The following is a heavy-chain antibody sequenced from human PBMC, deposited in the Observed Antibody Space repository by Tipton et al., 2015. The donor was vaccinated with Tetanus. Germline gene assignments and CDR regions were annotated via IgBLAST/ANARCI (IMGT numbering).Heavy chain of an antibody. CDR2: IHPDGSYK. V-gene: IGHV3-7*01. J-gene: IGHJ6*02. D-gene: IGHD5-18*01. CDR3: ARVGISQNAYSYVYHGLDV. Sequence: SLRLSCEYSGLIFNNLWVSWVRQAPGRGLEWVAHIHPDGSYKYYADSVKGRFTVSRDNSKNTLYLEMNSLRAEDTAVYYCARVGISQNAYSYVYHGLDVWGQGTTVTVSS. CDR1: GLIFNNLW.